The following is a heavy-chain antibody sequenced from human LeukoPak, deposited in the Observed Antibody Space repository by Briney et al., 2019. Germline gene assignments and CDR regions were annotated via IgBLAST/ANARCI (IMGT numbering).Heavy chain of an antibody. Sequence: SETLSLTCAVSGYSISSGYYWGWIRQPPGKGLEWIGRIYTSGSTNYNPSLNSRVTISVDTSKNQFSLKLSSVTAADTAVYYCARGTYYYDSSGYFVDYWGQGTLVTVSS. J-gene: IGHJ4*02. CDR2: IYTSGST. CDR3: ARGTYYYDSSGYFVDY. CDR1: GYSISSGYY. V-gene: IGHV4-38-2*01. D-gene: IGHD3-22*01.